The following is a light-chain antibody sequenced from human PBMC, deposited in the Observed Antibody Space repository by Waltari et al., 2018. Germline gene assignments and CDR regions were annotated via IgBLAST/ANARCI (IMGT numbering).Light chain of an antibody. V-gene: IGKV2-30*02. CDR2: WVF. CDR1: QSLVPVDGNTY. Sequence: EVVMTQSPVSLSVTLGQAASISCKSSQSLVPVDGNTYLNWFHQRPGQSPRRLLYWVFNRDSGVPDRFSGSGSGTDFTLRISRVEAEDVGVYYCMQGTRWPYTFGQGTQLDIK. J-gene: IGKJ2*01. CDR3: MQGTRWPYT.